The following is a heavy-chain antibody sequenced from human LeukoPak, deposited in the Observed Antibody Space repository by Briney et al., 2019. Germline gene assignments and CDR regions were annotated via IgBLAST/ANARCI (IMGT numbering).Heavy chain of an antibody. J-gene: IGHJ5*02. CDR1: GFTFSGYW. CDR3: ARVSSGWYKHHDA. CDR2: INNDGGST. V-gene: IGHV3-74*01. D-gene: IGHD6-19*01. Sequence: GGSLRLSCAASGFTFSGYWMHWVRQAPGKGLVWVSRINNDGGSTNYADSVKGRFTISRDNAKNTLFLQMNSLRAEDTAVYYCARVSSGWYKHHDAWGQGTLVTVSS.